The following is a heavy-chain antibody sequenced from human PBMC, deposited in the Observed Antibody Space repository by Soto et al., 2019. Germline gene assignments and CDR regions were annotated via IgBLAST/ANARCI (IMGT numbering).Heavy chain of an antibody. D-gene: IGHD2-15*01. Sequence: EVQLVESGGGLVQPGGSLRLSCAASGFTFSSYSMNWVRQAPGKGLEWVSYISSSSSTIYYADSVKGRFTISRDNAKNSLYLQMNSLRAEDTAVYYCAREGSAERHCSGGSCYSGYYYYYYMDVWGKGTTVTVSS. CDR3: AREGSAERHCSGGSCYSGYYYYYYMDV. CDR1: GFTFSSYS. CDR2: ISSSSSTI. V-gene: IGHV3-48*01. J-gene: IGHJ6*03.